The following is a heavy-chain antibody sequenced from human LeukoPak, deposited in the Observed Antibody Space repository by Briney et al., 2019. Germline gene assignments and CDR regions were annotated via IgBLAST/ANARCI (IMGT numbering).Heavy chain of an antibody. CDR1: GGSFSGYY. CDR2: INHSGST. V-gene: IGHV4-34*01. CDR3: AGWPPLLAYYYYYMDV. Sequence: PSETLSLTCAVYGGSFSGYYWSWIRQPPGKGLEWIGEINHSGSTNYNPSLKSRVTISVDTSKNQFSLKLSSVTAADTAVYYCAGWPPLLAYYYYYMDVWGKGTTVTVSS. J-gene: IGHJ6*03.